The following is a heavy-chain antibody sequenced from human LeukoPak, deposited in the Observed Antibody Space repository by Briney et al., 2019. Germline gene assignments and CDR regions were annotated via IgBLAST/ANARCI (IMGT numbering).Heavy chain of an antibody. V-gene: IGHV3-74*01. J-gene: IGHJ4*02. CDR3: ARGAGDCSSTSCYTGYFDY. CDR2: INSDGSST. Sequence: GGSLRLSCAPSGLSFSSYTIHWVRQAPGKGLVWVSRINSDGSSTSYADSVKGRFTISRDNAKNTLYLQMNSLRAEDTAVYYCARGAGDCSSTSCYTGYFDYWGQGTLVTVSS. D-gene: IGHD2-2*02. CDR1: GLSFSSYT.